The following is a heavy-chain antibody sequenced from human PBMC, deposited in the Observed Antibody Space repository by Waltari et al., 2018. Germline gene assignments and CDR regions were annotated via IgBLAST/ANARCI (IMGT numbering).Heavy chain of an antibody. CDR3: AXXXXXXXXXXXXMXX. CDR2: ISYSWSH. J-gene: IGHJ6*01. Sequence: QLQLQESGPGLVKYSETLSLACSVSGGSISSSSRYWGWIRQPPGNRLEWIGSISYSWSHYYNPSLKSRVTISVDKSKNQFSLKXCSXTAADTAXXXXAXXXXXXXXXXXXMXXXXXGITVTVSS. CDR1: GGSISSSSRY. V-gene: IGHV4-39*01.